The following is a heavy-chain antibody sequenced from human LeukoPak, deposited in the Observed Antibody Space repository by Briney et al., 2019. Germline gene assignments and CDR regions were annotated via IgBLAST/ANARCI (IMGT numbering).Heavy chain of an antibody. Sequence: PSQTLSLTCTVSGGAPTAYPWSSIRQPPGEGLWWIGRISSSGSAKYNPSLKSRDTLSDDTSKNEFSLKLNSLTPAHTPIYYSVRVLDRVTKSGKDHYYYYFMDVWGKGTTVTISS. V-gene: IGHV4-4*07. CDR3: VRVLDRVTKSGKDHYYYYFMDV. J-gene: IGHJ6*03. CDR2: ISSSGSA. CDR1: GGAPTAYP. D-gene: IGHD4-23*01.